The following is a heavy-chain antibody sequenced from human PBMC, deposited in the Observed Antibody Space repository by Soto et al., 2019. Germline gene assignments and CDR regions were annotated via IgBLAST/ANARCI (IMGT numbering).Heavy chain of an antibody. Sequence: SEALSLTCTVSGGSISSYYWSWIRQPPGKGLEWIGYIYYSGSTNYNPSLKSRVTISVDTSKNQFSLKLSSVTAADTAVYYFARDRRIGDSYYYYYGMDVWGHMTKDPVSS. CDR2: IYYSGST. CDR1: GGSISSYY. V-gene: IGHV4-59*01. D-gene: IGHD2-21*02. J-gene: IGHJ6*02. CDR3: ARDRRIGDSYYYYYGMDV.